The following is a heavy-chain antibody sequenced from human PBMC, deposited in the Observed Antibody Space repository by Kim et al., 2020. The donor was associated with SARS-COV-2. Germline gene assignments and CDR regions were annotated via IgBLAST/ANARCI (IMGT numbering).Heavy chain of an antibody. CDR1: GGTFSSYA. CDR3: ARFLTPTVTTRTNAFDI. CDR2: IIPIFGTA. J-gene: IGHJ3*02. V-gene: IGHV1-69*13. Sequence: SVKVSCKASGGTFSSYAISWVRQAPGQGLEWMGGIIPIFGTANYAQKFQGRVTITADESTSTAYMELSSLRSEDTAVYYCARFLTPTVTTRTNAFDIWGQGTMVTVSS. D-gene: IGHD4-17*01.